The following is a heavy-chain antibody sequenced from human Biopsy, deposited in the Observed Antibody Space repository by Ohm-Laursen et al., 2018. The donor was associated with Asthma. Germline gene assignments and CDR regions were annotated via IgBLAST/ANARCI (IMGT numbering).Heavy chain of an antibody. D-gene: IGHD6-13*01. CDR3: ARGQKSAGDRWFDP. CDR2: INPNSGGT. Sequence: SSVKVSCQGSGYTFIGCHIHWMRQAPGQGLEWMGRINPNSGGTNYAQKFQGRVTMTRDTSTSTAYMEVSRLRSDDTAVYYCARGQKSAGDRWFDPWGQGTLVTVSS. V-gene: IGHV1-2*06. J-gene: IGHJ5*02. CDR1: GYTFIGCH.